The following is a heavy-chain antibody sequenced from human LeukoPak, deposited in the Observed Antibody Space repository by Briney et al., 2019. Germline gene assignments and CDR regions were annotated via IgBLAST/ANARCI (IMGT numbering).Heavy chain of an antibody. CDR2: INPSGGST. Sequence: ASVTVSCTASGYTFTSYYMHWVRQAPGQGLEWMGIINPSGGSTSYAQKFQGRVTMTRDTSTSTVYMELSSLRSEDTAVYYCAREGADYYDSREFDYWGQGTLVTVSS. D-gene: IGHD3-22*01. V-gene: IGHV1-46*01. CDR1: GYTFTSYY. CDR3: AREGADYYDSREFDY. J-gene: IGHJ4*02.